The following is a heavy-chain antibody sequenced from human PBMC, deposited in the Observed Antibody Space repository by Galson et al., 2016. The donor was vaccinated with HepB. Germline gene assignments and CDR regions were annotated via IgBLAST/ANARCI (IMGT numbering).Heavy chain of an antibody. CDR1: GDSVSSNSAA. CDR2: TYYRSKWFN. V-gene: IGHV6-1*01. D-gene: IGHD1-1*01. Sequence: CAISGDSVSSNSAAWNWIRQSPSRGLEWLGRTYYRSKWFNNDAVSVKSQITINPDTSKNQFSLQLNSVTPEDTAVYYCARGTRAFFDYWGQGTLVTVSS. J-gene: IGHJ4*02. CDR3: ARGTRAFFDY.